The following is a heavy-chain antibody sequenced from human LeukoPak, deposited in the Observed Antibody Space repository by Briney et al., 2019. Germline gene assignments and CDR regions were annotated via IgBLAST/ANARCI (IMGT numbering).Heavy chain of an antibody. D-gene: IGHD1-1*01. CDR2: INPSGDTT. Sequence: GGSLRLSCAASGFTFSSYSRSWVRQAPGKGLEWLSTINPSGDTTYYADSVKGRFTISRDNSKNAVYHQMNSLGAEDTAVYYCAKDRAGTPWADWGQGTLVTVSS. CDR3: AKDRAGTPWAD. V-gene: IGHV3-23*01. CDR1: GFTFSSYS. J-gene: IGHJ4*02.